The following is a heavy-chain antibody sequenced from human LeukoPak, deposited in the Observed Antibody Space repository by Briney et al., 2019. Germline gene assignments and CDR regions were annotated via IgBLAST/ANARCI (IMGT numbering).Heavy chain of an antibody. Sequence: GALVKVSCKASGYTFTRYYMHWVRQAPGQGLEWMGIINPSGGSTSYAQKFQGRVTMTRDMSTSTVYMELSSLRSEDTAVYFCARGGPPGYYYDYYMDVWGKGTTVTSSS. CDR3: ARGGPPGYYYDYYMDV. CDR1: GYTFTRYY. CDR2: INPSGGST. J-gene: IGHJ6*03. V-gene: IGHV1-46*01.